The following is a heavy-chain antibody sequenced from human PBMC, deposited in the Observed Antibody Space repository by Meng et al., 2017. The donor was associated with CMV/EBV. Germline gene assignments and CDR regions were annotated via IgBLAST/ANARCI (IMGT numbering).Heavy chain of an antibody. V-gene: IGHV3-53*01. J-gene: IGHJ6*02. CDR3: ATSGGYYYYGMDV. CDR1: GFTVSSNY. CDR2: IYSGGST. D-gene: IGHD6-25*01. Sequence: GESLKISCAASGFTVSSNYMSWVRQAPGKGLEWVSVIYSGGSTYYADSVKGRFTISRDNYKNTLYLQMNSLRAEDTAVYYCATSGGYYYYGMDVWGQGTTVTVSS.